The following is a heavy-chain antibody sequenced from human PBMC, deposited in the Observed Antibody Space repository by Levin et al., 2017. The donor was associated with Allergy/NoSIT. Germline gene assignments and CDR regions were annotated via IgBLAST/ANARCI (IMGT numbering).Heavy chain of an antibody. V-gene: IGHV3-21*01. J-gene: IGHJ6*04. CDR2: IGISSGYI. D-gene: IGHD3-3*01. Sequence: GGSLGLSCAASGFTFSTYSMNWVRQAPGKGLEWVSSIGISSGYIHYADSLRGRFTVSRDNAKNSLYLQMNSLRVEDTAVYYCARETGTSTMFGDVDVWGKGPTVTVSS. CDR3: ARETGTSTMFGDVDV. CDR1: GFTFSTYS.